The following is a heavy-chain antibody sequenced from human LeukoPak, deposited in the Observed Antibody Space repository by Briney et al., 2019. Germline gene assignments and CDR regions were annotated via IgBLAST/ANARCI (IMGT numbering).Heavy chain of an antibody. V-gene: IGHV3-11*04. Sequence: PGGSLRLSCAASGFTFSDYYMSWIRQAPGKGLEWLSYISSSDNTIYYADSVEGRFTISRDNAKNSLYLQMNSLRAEDTAVYYCAREKCSTTSCYLSWFDPWGQGTLVTVSS. CDR2: ISSSDNTI. J-gene: IGHJ5*02. CDR3: AREKCSTTSCYLSWFDP. D-gene: IGHD2-2*01. CDR1: GFTFSDYY.